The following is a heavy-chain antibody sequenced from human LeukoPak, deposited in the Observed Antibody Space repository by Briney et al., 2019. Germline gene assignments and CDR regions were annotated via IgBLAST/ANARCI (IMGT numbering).Heavy chain of an antibody. V-gene: IGHV4-59*12. D-gene: IGHD3-10*01. CDR1: GVSISSYY. CDR3: ARRGERGRFDY. J-gene: IGHJ4*02. CDR2: IYYSGST. Sequence: SETLSLTCTVSGVSISSYYWSWIRQPPGKGLEWIGYIYYSGSTNYNPSLKSRVTISVDTSKNQFSLKLSSVTAADTAVYYCARRGERGRFDYWGQGTLVTVSS.